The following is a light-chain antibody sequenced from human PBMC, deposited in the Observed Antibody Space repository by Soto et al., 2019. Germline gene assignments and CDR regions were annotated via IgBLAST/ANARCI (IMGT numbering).Light chain of an antibody. J-gene: IGLJ1*01. Sequence: SVLTQPASVSGSPGQSITLSCTGTRSDVGSYNLVSWYQQHPGKAPKLMIYEGSKRPSGVSNRFSGSKSGNTASLTISGLQAEDEADYYCCSYAGSSFYVFGTGTKVTVL. CDR2: EGS. CDR1: RSDVGSYNL. V-gene: IGLV2-23*01. CDR3: CSYAGSSFYV.